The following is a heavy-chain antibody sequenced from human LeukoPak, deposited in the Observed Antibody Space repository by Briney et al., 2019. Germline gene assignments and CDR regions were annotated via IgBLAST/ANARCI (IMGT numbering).Heavy chain of an antibody. Sequence: GGSLRLSCAASEFTFSSYTMKWVRQAPGKGLEWVSSISSSSSYIYYADSVKGRFTISRDNAKNSLFLQMNSLRAEDTAVYFCARATWDTNYYYYMDVWGKGTTVTISS. CDR2: ISSSSSYI. CDR1: EFTFSSYT. J-gene: IGHJ6*03. V-gene: IGHV3-21*01. D-gene: IGHD1-26*01. CDR3: ARATWDTNYYYYMDV.